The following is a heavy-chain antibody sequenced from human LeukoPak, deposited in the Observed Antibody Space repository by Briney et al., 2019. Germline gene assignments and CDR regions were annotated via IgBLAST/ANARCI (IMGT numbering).Heavy chain of an antibody. J-gene: IGHJ4*02. V-gene: IGHV4-59*01. CDR3: ATHSGSDGGANY. D-gene: IGHD1-26*01. CDR1: GGSISSYY. CDR2: IYYSGST. Sequence: PSETLSLTCIVSGGSISSYYWSWIRQPPGKGLEWIGYIYYSGSTNYNPSLKSRVTISVDTSKNQFSLKLSSVTAADTAVYYCATHSGSDGGANYWGQGTLVTVSS.